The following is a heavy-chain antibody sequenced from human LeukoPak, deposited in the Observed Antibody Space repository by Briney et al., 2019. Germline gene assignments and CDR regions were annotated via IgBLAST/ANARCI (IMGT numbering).Heavy chain of an antibody. Sequence: PGGSLRLSCAASGFTFSSYAMHWVRQAPGKGLEYVSAISSNGGSTYYANSVKGRFTISRDNSKNTLYLQMGSLRAEDMAVYYCARDVSRDFWSGYYLEYWGQGTLVTVSS. CDR3: ARDVSRDFWSGYYLEY. V-gene: IGHV3-64*01. J-gene: IGHJ4*02. CDR2: ISSNGGST. D-gene: IGHD3-3*01. CDR1: GFTFSSYA.